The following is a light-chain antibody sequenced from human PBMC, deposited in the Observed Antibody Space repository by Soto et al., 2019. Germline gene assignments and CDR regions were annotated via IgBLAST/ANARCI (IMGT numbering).Light chain of an antibody. V-gene: IGLV2-14*01. CDR3: SSFTSSRTLV. CDR2: EVS. Sequence: QSVLTQPASVSGSPGQSITISCTGTSSDIGGYTYVSWYQQHPGKAPKFLIYEVSNRPSGVPHRFSGFKSGNTASLTISGLQAEDEADYYCSSFTSSRTLVFGTGTKLTVL. J-gene: IGLJ1*01. CDR1: SSDIGGYTY.